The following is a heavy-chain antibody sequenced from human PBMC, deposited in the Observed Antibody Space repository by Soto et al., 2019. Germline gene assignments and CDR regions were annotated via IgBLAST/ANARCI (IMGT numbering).Heavy chain of an antibody. CDR2: IYYSGST. D-gene: IGHD2-15*01. J-gene: IGHJ4*02. Sequence: SETLSLTCTVSGGSISSSTYYWGWIRQPPGKGLEWIGTIYYSGSTYYNASLQSRVTISVDTSKNQFSLKLSSVTAADTAVYYCARVPRKKVGYCTGGSCDGSYFDYWGQGTLVTVSS. CDR3: ARVPRKKVGYCTGGSCDGSYFDY. CDR1: GGSISSSTYY. V-gene: IGHV4-39*01.